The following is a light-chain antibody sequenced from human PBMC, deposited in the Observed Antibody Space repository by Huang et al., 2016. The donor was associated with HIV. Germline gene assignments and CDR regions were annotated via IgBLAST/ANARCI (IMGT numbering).Light chain of an antibody. Sequence: EIVLTQSPGTLSLSPGDRATLSCRACQFVANAYVAGYQHNPGQSPRLLLYGASMRASGIPDRFSGSGFGTDFTLTISRLEPDDFAVYFCQQCGSPTWTFGQGTKVEIK. J-gene: IGKJ1*01. CDR3: QQCGSPTWT. V-gene: IGKV3-20*01. CDR1: QFVANAY. CDR2: GAS.